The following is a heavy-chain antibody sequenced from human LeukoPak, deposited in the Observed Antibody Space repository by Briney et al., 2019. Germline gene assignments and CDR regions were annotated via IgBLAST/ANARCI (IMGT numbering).Heavy chain of an antibody. J-gene: IGHJ3*02. CDR1: GFTLTTYA. Sequence: GGSLRLSCAASGFTLTTYAMHWVRQAPGKGLEWVAMFSYDGSTKYNTDSVQGRFTISRDTSQNTLDLQMNSLRPGDTAVYYCARGYRAYDDAFDIWGHGTLVTVSS. CDR3: ARGYRAYDDAFDI. CDR2: FSYDGSTK. V-gene: IGHV3-30*10. D-gene: IGHD3-16*02.